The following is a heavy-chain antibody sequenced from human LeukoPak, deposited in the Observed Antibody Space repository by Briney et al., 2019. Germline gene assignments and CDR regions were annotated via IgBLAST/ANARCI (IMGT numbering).Heavy chain of an antibody. CDR1: GGSISSYY. CDR3: ARNRDSGSYKNWFDP. V-gene: IGHV4-59*01. D-gene: IGHD1-26*01. Sequence: SETLSLTCTVSGGSISSYYWSWIRQPPGKGLEWIGYIYYSGSTNYNPSLKSRVTISVDTSKNQFSLKLSSVTAADTAVYYCARNRDSGSYKNWFDPWGQGTLVTVSS. CDR2: IYYSGST. J-gene: IGHJ5*02.